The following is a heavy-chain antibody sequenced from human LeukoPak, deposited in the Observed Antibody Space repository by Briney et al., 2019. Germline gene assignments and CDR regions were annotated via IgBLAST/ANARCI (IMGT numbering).Heavy chain of an antibody. CDR3: AKDQWYP. J-gene: IGHJ5*02. CDR2: IPSDGSNN. V-gene: IGHV3-30*02. CDR1: GVTFSRHV. Sequence: GGSLRLSCAASGVTFSRHVMHWVRQAPGKGLEWVAFIPSDGSNNYYADSVKGRFTISRDNSKNTLYLQMNSLRVDDTAVYYCAKDQWYPWGQGTLVTVSS. D-gene: IGHD2-15*01.